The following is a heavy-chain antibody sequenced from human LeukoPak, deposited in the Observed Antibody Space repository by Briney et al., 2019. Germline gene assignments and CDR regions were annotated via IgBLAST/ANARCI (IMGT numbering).Heavy chain of an antibody. V-gene: IGHV3-21*01. D-gene: IGHD2/OR15-2a*01. CDR3: ARVLVTQFQYYFDY. CDR1: GFTFSSYS. J-gene: IGHJ4*02. Sequence: PGGSLRLSCAASGFTFSSYSMNWVRQAPGKGLEWVSSISSSSSYIYYADSVKGRFTISRDNAKNSLYLQMNSLRAEDTAVYYCARVLVTQFQYYFDYWGQGTLVTVSS. CDR2: ISSSSSYI.